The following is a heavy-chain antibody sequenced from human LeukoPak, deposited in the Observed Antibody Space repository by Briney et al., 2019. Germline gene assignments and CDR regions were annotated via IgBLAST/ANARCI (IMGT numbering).Heavy chain of an antibody. Sequence: GGSLRLSCAASGFTFSSYWMSWVRQAPGKGLEWVANIKQDGSEKYYVDSVKGRFTISRDNAKNSLYLQMNSLRAEDTAVYYCAKSTLRAALDAFDIWGQGTMVTVSS. D-gene: IGHD2-15*01. CDR3: AKSTLRAALDAFDI. CDR1: GFTFSSYW. J-gene: IGHJ3*02. CDR2: IKQDGSEK. V-gene: IGHV3-7*03.